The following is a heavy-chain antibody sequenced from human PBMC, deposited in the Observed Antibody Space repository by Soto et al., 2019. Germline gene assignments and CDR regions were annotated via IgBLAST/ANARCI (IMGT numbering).Heavy chain of an antibody. CDR2: ISPYNGNT. V-gene: IGHV1-18*04. CDR1: GYTFTSYG. D-gene: IGHD2-2*01. CDR3: AREDIVVVPAAHRFNWFDP. Sequence: ASVKVSCKASGYTFTSYGISWVRQAPGQGLEWMGWISPYNGNTNYAQKLQGRVTMTTDTSTSTAYMELRSLRSDDTAVYYCAREDIVVVPAAHRFNWFDPWGQGTLVTVSS. J-gene: IGHJ5*02.